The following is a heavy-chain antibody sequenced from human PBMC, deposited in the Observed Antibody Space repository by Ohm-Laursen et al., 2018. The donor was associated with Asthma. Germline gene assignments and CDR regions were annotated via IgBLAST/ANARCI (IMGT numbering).Heavy chain of an antibody. V-gene: IGHV3-30-3*01. CDR2: GGSYYDGGLK. J-gene: IGHJ1*01. Sequence: SLRLSCAASGFTSRSYAMHWVRQAPGKGLEWVAVGGSYYDGGLKYYADSVNDRFTVSRDDSKNTLYLQMNSLRPDDTAVYYCATLTGGTGTYHSAFFQHWGQGTLVTVSS. D-gene: IGHD1-26*01. CDR1: GFTSRSYA. CDR3: ATLTGGTGTYHSAFFQH.